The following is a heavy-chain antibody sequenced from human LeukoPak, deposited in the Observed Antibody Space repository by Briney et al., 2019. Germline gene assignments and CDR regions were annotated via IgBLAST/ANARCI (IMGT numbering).Heavy chain of an antibody. CDR1: GGTFNSYS. Sequence: GASVKVSCKASGGTFNSYSISWARQAPGQGLEWMGRIIPIFDTPHYAQIFQGRVTITADQSTRTSYMELRSLTSDDTAVYYCSRARRDGYSWEDLGGQGTLVTVSS. J-gene: IGHJ4*02. CDR3: SRARRDGYSWEDL. V-gene: IGHV1-69*13. D-gene: IGHD5-24*01. CDR2: IIPIFDTP.